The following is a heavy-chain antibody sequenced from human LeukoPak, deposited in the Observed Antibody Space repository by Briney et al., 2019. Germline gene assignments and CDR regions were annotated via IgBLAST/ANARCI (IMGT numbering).Heavy chain of an antibody. D-gene: IGHD3-10*01. Sequence: TGESLKISCKAPGYNFSKYWIGWVRQMTGKGLEWMGIIYPGDSDARYSTSFQGQATMSADKHINTAHLQWSILKPSDTAIYYCSGRLAIWAFGSHPDGFDYWGQGTLVTVSS. CDR2: IYPGDSDA. J-gene: IGHJ4*02. CDR1: GYNFSKYW. CDR3: SGRLAIWAFGSHPDGFDY. V-gene: IGHV5-51*01.